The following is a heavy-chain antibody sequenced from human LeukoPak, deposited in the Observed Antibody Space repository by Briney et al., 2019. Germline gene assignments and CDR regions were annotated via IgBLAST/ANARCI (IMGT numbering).Heavy chain of an antibody. CDR3: ARHVKQQLGYKEGWFDP. Sequence: PSETLSLTCAVSGGSISSSNWWSWVRQPPGKGLEWIGEIYLSGSTNYNPSLKSRVTISVDTSKNQFSLKLSSVTAADTAVYYCARHVKQQLGYKEGWFDPWGQGTLVTVSS. D-gene: IGHD6-13*01. CDR2: IYLSGST. V-gene: IGHV4-4*02. CDR1: GGSISSSNW. J-gene: IGHJ5*02.